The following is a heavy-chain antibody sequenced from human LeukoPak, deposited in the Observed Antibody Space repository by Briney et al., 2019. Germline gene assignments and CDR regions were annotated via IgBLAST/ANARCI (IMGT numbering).Heavy chain of an antibody. CDR1: GGSISRGDYY. D-gene: IGHD3-9*01. J-gene: IGHJ4*02. CDR2: IYYMGST. Sequence: SETLSLTRTVSGGSISRGDYYWSWIRQPPGKGLEWIGYIYYMGSTDYSPSLKSRLTISVDTSKNQFSLRLSSVTAADTAVYYCARVGGRFFDWFFDSWGQGTLVTVSS. CDR3: ARVGGRFFDWFFDS. V-gene: IGHV4-30-4*01.